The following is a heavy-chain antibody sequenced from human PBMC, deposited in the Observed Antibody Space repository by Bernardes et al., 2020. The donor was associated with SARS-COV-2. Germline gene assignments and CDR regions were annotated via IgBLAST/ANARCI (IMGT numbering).Heavy chain of an antibody. Sequence: EILSLPCSVSGCSIKGSTYYWDWIRQSPGKGLEWIGSVYHSGSTYYNPSLMSRVTISVDTSQNQFSLRLTSVTATDTAVYSCARRQAPPHYGLDVWGQGTMVTVSS. J-gene: IGHJ6*02. CDR2: VYHSGST. V-gene: IGHV4-39*01. CDR1: GCSIKGSTYY. CDR3: ARRQAPPHYGLDV.